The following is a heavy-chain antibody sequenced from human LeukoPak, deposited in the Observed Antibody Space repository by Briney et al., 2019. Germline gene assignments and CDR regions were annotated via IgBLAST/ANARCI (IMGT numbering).Heavy chain of an antibody. CDR3: AKVTTAAGLDY. V-gene: IGHV3-23*01. J-gene: IGHJ4*02. D-gene: IGHD6-13*01. CDR1: GFAFSSNA. Sequence: GGSLRLSCATSGFAFSSNAMSWVRQAPGKGLEWVSIVSGSGDSTWYADSVKGRFTISRDNSKNTLYLQMNSLRAEDTAVYYCAKVTTAAGLDYWGQGTLVTVSS. CDR2: VSGSGDST.